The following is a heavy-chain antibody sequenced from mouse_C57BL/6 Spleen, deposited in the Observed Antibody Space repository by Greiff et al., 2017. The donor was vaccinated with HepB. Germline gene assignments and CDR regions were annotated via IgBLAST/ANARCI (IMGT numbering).Heavy chain of an antibody. CDR1: GFTFSDAW. Sequence: VQLKQSGGGLVQPGGSMKLSCAASGFTFSDAWMDWVRQSPEKGLEWVAEIRNKANNHATYYAESVKGRFTISRDDSKSSVYLQMNSLRAEDTGIYYCTYYYGSSYSYAMDYWGQGTSVTVSS. D-gene: IGHD1-1*01. CDR2: IRNKANNHAT. J-gene: IGHJ4*01. CDR3: TYYYGSSYSYAMDY. V-gene: IGHV6-6*01.